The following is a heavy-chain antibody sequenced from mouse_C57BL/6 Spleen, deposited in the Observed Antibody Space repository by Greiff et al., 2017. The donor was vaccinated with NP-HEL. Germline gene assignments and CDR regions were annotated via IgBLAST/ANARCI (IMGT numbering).Heavy chain of an antibody. CDR2: ISSGGSYT. Sequence: DVQLVESGGDLVKPGGSLKLSCAASGFTFSSYGMSWVRQTPDKRLEWVATISSGGSYTYYPDSVKGRFTISRDNAKNTLYLQMSSLKSEDTAMYYCARGANWDPYYAMDYWGQGTSVTVSS. D-gene: IGHD4-1*01. J-gene: IGHJ4*01. CDR3: ARGANWDPYYAMDY. V-gene: IGHV5-6*01. CDR1: GFTFSSYG.